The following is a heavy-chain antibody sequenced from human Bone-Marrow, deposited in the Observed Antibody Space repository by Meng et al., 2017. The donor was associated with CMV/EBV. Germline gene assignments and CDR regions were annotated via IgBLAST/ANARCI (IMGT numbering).Heavy chain of an antibody. CDR3: ARDPYRVAAPEYFHH. J-gene: IGHJ1*01. CDR2: INPNSGGT. CDR1: GYTFTGYY. D-gene: IGHD2-15*01. V-gene: IGHV1-2*02. Sequence: ASVKVSCKASGYTFTGYYMHWVRQAPGQGLEWMGWINPNSGGTNYAQKFQGRVTMTTDTSTSTAYMELRNLRSDDTAVYYCARDPYRVAAPEYFHHWGQGALVTVSS.